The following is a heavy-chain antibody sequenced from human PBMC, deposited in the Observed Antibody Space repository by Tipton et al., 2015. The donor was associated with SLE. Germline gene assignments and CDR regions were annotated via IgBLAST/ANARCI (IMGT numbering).Heavy chain of an antibody. D-gene: IGHD7-27*01. CDR1: GGSISSGGYY. CDR3: ARRGGNWGSGDHEDAFDI. J-gene: IGHJ3*02. V-gene: IGHV4-31*03. Sequence: TLSLTCTVSGGSISSGGYYWSWIRQHPGKGPEWIGYIYYSGSTYYNPSLKSRVTISVDTSKNQFSLKLSSVTAADTAVYYCARRGGNWGSGDHEDAFDIWGQGTMVTVSS. CDR2: IYYSGST.